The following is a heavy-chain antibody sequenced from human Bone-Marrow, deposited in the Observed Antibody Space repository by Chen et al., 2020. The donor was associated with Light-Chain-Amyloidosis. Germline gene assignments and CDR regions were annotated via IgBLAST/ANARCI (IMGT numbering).Heavy chain of an antibody. J-gene: IGHJ4*02. CDR2: IYPDDSDA. CDR1: GYTFPNYW. V-gene: IGHV5-51*01. D-gene: IGHD5-12*01. Sequence: EVQLEQSGPEVKKPGESLKISCKGSGYTFPNYWIGWVRQMPGKGLEWMGVIYPDDSDARYSPSFEGQVTISADKSITTAYRQWRSLKASDTAMYYCARRRDGYNFHYWGQGTLVTVSS. CDR3: ARRRDGYNFHY.